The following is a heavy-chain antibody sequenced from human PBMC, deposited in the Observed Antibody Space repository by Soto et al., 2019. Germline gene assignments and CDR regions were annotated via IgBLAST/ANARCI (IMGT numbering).Heavy chain of an antibody. Sequence: GGSLRLSCAASGFTFDDYAMHWVRQAPGKGLEWVSGISWNSGSIGYADYVKGRFTISRDNAKNSLYLQMNSLRAEDTALYYCAKASGDYYYYYYMDVWGKGTTVTVSS. CDR2: ISWNSGSI. J-gene: IGHJ6*03. CDR3: AKASGDYYYYYYMDV. CDR1: GFTFDDYA. D-gene: IGHD2-21*02. V-gene: IGHV3-9*01.